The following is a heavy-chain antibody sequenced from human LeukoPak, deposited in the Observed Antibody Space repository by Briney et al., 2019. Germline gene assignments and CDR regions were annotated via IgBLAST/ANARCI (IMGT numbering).Heavy chain of an antibody. J-gene: IGHJ2*01. CDR2: IYYSGST. CDR1: GGSIRSGDYY. D-gene: IGHD5-24*01. Sequence: PSETLSLTCTVSGGSIRSGDYYWSWIRQPPGKGLEWIGYIYYSGSTYYNPSLKSRVTISVDKSQNHFSLKLSSVTAADTAVYYCARGKDGYQYWYFDVWGRGTLITVSS. CDR3: ARGKDGYQYWYFDV. V-gene: IGHV4-30-4*01.